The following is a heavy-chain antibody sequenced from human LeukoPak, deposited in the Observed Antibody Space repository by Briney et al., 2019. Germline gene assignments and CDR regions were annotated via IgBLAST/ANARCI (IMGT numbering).Heavy chain of an antibody. CDR1: GGSISSYY. Sequence: SETLSLTCTVSGGSISSYYWSWIRQPAGKGLEWIGRIYTSGSTNYNPSLKSRVTMSVDTSKNQFSLKLSSVTAADTAVYYCARDGGEYGDYHAADYWGQGTLVTVSS. CDR3: ARDGGEYGDYHAADY. V-gene: IGHV4-4*07. J-gene: IGHJ4*02. CDR2: IYTSGST. D-gene: IGHD4-17*01.